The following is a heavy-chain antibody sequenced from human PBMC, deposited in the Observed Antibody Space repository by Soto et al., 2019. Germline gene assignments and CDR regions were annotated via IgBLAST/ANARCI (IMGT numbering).Heavy chain of an antibody. D-gene: IGHD2-21*01. CDR2: INHSGST. V-gene: IGHV4-34*01. J-gene: IGHJ4*02. CDR3: ARRRLVAYFDY. Sequence: TCAVSFGSFSVYYCSWIRQPPGKGLEWIGEINHSGSTNYNPSLKSRVTISVDTSKNQFSLKLSSVTAADTAVYYCARRRLVAYFDYSGQGTLVTVSS. CDR1: FGSFSVYY.